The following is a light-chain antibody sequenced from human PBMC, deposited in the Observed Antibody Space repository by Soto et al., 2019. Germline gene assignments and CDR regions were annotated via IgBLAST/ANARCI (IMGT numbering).Light chain of an antibody. Sequence: EIVLTQSPGTLSVSPGERVTLSCRASQNVSSGYLAWYQQKPGLAPRLLIYGASTRAAGIPDRFSGNGSGTDFALHITRLEPEDFVVYHCQQYGTTPPTFGPGTKVEIK. V-gene: IGKV3-20*01. CDR3: QQYGTTPPT. CDR1: QNVSSGY. J-gene: IGKJ3*01. CDR2: GAS.